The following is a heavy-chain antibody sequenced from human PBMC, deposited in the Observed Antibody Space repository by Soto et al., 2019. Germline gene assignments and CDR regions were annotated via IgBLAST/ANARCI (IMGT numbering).Heavy chain of an antibody. CDR2: IIPMYGTP. CDR1: GGTFSRYA. CDR3: ARGDGGRTDNRKYYYYAIDV. J-gene: IGHJ6*02. V-gene: IGHV1-69*12. Sequence: VQLVQSGTEVKKPGSSVKVSCKSSGGTFSRYAFSWVRQAPAQGPEWMGGIIPMYGTPIYAQKFHGRVTIIADRATNTVYMAMSSLRPEDTAVYYCARGDGGRTDNRKYYYYAIDVLGQGTPVTVAS.